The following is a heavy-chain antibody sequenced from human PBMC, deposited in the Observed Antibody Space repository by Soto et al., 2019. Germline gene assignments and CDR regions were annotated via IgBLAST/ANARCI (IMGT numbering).Heavy chain of an antibody. J-gene: IGHJ4*02. CDR3: ARVWSLYSSSWYRAASKSHY. V-gene: IGHV4-34*01. D-gene: IGHD6-13*01. Sequence: PSETLSLTCAVYGGSVSGYYWSWIRQPPGKGLGWIGEINHSGSTNYHPSLKSRVTISVDTSKNQFSLKLSSVTAADTAVYYCARVWSLYSSSWYRAASKSHYWGQAPLVTASS. CDR1: GGSVSGYY. CDR2: INHSGST.